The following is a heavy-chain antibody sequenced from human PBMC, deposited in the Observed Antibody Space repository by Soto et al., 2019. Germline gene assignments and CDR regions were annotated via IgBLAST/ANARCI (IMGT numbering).Heavy chain of an antibody. CDR1: GGTFSSYT. CDR3: ARSLTSGNLVIDY. D-gene: IGHD1-26*01. Sequence: GASVKVSCKASGGTFSSYTISWVRQAPGQGLEWMGRIIPILGIANYAQKFQGRVTITADKSTSTAYMELSSLRSEDTAVYYCARSLTSGNLVIDYWGQGTLVTVSS. J-gene: IGHJ4*02. CDR2: IIPILGIA. V-gene: IGHV1-69*02.